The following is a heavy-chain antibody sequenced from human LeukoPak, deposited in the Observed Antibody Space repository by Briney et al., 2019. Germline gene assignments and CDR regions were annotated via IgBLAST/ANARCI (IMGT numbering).Heavy chain of an antibody. CDR1: GFTFSSFA. Sequence: PGGSLRLSCAASGFTFSSFAMHWVRQAPGKGLEYVSAISSNGGSTYYANSVKGRFTISRDNSKNTLYLQMGSLRAEDMAVYYCARSSYGSGDYWGQGILVTVSS. V-gene: IGHV3-64*01. J-gene: IGHJ4*02. D-gene: IGHD3-10*01. CDR3: ARSSYGSGDY. CDR2: ISSNGGST.